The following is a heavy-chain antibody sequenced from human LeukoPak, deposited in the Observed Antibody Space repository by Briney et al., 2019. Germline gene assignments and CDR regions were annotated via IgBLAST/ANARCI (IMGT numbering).Heavy chain of an antibody. CDR1: GFTFSTYS. CDR2: ISSSSSTI. D-gene: IGHD4-17*01. Sequence: GGSLRLSCAASGFTFSTYSMNWVRQALGKGLEWVSYISSSSSTIYYADSVRGRFTISRDNAKNSLYLQMNSLRAEDTAVYYCARDRGVYGDDYWGQGTLVTVSS. CDR3: ARDRGVYGDDY. J-gene: IGHJ4*02. V-gene: IGHV3-48*01.